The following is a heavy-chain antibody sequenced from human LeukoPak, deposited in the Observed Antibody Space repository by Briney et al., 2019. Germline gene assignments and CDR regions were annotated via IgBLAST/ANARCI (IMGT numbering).Heavy chain of an antibody. CDR3: ARDLQAENFYYYGMDV. D-gene: IGHD2/OR15-2a*01. CDR1: GGSISSYY. V-gene: IGHV4-4*07. J-gene: IGHJ6*02. CDR2: IYTSGST. Sequence: SETLSLTCTVSGGSISSYYWSRIRRPAGKGLEWIGRIYTSGSTNYNPSLKSRVTMSVDTSKNQFSLKLSSVTAADTAVYYCARDLQAENFYYYGMDVWGQGTTVTVSS.